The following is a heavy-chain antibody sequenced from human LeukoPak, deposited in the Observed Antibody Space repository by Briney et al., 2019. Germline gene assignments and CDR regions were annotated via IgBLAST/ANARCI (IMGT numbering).Heavy chain of an antibody. CDR1: GGSFSGYY. V-gene: IGHV4-34*01. CDR3: ARGGGYCSSTSCFYYYYYGMDV. CDR2: INHSGST. D-gene: IGHD2-2*01. Sequence: SETLSLTCAVYGGSFSGYYWSWLRQPPGKGLEWIGEINHSGSTNYNPSLKSRVTISVDTSKNQFSLKLSSVTAADTAVYYCARGGGYCSSTSCFYYYYYGMDVWGKGTTVTVSS. J-gene: IGHJ6*04.